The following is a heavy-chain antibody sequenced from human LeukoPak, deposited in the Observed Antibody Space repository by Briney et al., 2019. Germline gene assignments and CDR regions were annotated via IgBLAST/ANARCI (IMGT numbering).Heavy chain of an antibody. CDR1: GFTFTNYW. V-gene: IGHV3-7*01. Sequence: GGSLRLSCAASGFTFTNYWMFWVRQAPGKGLEWVANINREGSEKHYADSVNGRFTISRDNAKNSMFLQMNSLRVDDTAMYYCVRDSGAYSSVYYDAFDFWGQGTVVTVSS. CDR2: INREGSEK. J-gene: IGHJ3*01. D-gene: IGHD5/OR15-5a*01. CDR3: VRDSGAYSSVYYDAFDF.